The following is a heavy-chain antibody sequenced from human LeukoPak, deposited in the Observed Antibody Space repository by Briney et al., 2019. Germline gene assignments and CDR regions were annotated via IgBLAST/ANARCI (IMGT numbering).Heavy chain of an antibody. V-gene: IGHV1-8*03. CDR1: GYTFTSYD. CDR2: MNPNCGNT. D-gene: IGHD4-17*01. CDR3: ARARRTTVTTEIDY. Sequence: ASVSVSCKASGYTFTSYDINWVRQATGQGREGMGWMNPNCGNTGYAQKFQGRVTITRNTSISTAYMELSSLRSEDTAVYYCARARRTTVTTEIDYWGQGTLVTVSS. J-gene: IGHJ4*02.